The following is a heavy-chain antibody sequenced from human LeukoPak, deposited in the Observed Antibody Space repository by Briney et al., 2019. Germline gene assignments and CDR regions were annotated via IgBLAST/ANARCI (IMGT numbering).Heavy chain of an antibody. Sequence: HPGRSLRLSCAASGFTFSSYATHWVRQAPGKGLEWVAVISYDGSNKYYADSVKGRFTISRVNSKNTLYLQMNSLRAEDTAVYYCARVRVVAAYDAFDIWGQGTMVTVSS. CDR3: ARVRVVAAYDAFDI. CDR2: ISYDGSNK. D-gene: IGHD2-15*01. J-gene: IGHJ3*02. CDR1: GFTFSSYA. V-gene: IGHV3-30-3*01.